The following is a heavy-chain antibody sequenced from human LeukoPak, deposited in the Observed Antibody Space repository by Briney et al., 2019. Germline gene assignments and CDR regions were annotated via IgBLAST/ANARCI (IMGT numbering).Heavy chain of an antibody. Sequence: PGGSLRLSCAASGFSFASYEMNWVRQAPGKGLEWVSHISSDGHVGRYAESVRGRFTMSRDNAKDLMFLQMNGLRAEDTAVYYCARDTGNCPFVISLDYWGQGALVTVSS. J-gene: IGHJ4*02. CDR3: ARDTGNCPFVISLDY. CDR1: GFSFASYE. D-gene: IGHD3-9*01. CDR2: ISSDGHVG. V-gene: IGHV3-48*03.